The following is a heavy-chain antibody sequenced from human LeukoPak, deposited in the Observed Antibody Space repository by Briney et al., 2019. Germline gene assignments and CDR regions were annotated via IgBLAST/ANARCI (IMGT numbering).Heavy chain of an antibody. CDR2: IWYDGSEK. V-gene: IGHV3-33*06. D-gene: IGHD1-1*01. J-gene: IGHJ4*02. CDR3: AKDWGTTGTTGWLFDY. Sequence: GGSLRLSCGASGFSLSSFGVHWLRQAPGKGLEWVAIIWYDGSEKYYSDSVKGRFTISRDNSKNTLYLQMNSLRVEDTAVYYCAKDWGTTGTTGWLFDYWGQGTLVRVSS. CDR1: GFSLSSFG.